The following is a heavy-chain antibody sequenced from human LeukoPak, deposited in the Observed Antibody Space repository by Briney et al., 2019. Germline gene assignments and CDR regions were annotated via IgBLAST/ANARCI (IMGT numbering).Heavy chain of an antibody. CDR1: GGSISSGSYY. D-gene: IGHD2-15*01. CDR2: IYTSGST. CDR3: ARETRGYCSGGSCYSSMFFDDY. Sequence: SETLSLTCTVSGGSISSGSYYWSRIRQPAGKGLEWIGRIYTSGSTNYNPSLKSRVTISVDTSKNQFSLKLSSVTAADTAVYYCARETRGYCSGGSCYSSMFFDDYWGQGTLVTVSS. J-gene: IGHJ4*02. V-gene: IGHV4-61*02.